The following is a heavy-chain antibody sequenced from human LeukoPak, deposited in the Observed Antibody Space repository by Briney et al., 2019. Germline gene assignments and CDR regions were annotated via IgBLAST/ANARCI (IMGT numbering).Heavy chain of an antibody. CDR3: ARGPGYSSSWYPEYFQH. V-gene: IGHV3-30-3*01. J-gene: IGHJ1*01. Sequence: PGGSLRLSCAASGFTFSSYAMHWVRQAPGKGLEWVAVISYDGSNKYYADSVKGRFTISRDNSKNTLYLQMNSLRAEDTAVYYCARGPGYSSSWYPEYFQHWGQGTLVTVSS. D-gene: IGHD6-13*01. CDR2: ISYDGSNK. CDR1: GFTFSSYA.